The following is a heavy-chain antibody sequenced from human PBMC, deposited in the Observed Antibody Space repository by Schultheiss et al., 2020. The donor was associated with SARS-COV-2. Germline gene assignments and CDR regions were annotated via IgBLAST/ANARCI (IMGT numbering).Heavy chain of an antibody. CDR2: IYYSGST. Sequence: SETLSLTCTVSGGSISSGGYYWSWIRQHPGKGLEWIGYIYYSGSTYYNPSLKSLVTISVDTSKNQFSLKLSSVTAADTAVYYCARDTNLARGWFDPWGQGTLVTVSS. CDR1: GGSISSGGYY. V-gene: IGHV4-31*01. CDR3: ARDTNLARGWFDP. D-gene: IGHD1-14*01. J-gene: IGHJ5*02.